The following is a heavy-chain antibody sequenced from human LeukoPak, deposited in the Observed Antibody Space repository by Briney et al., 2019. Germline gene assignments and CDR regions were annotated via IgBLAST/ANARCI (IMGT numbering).Heavy chain of an antibody. CDR2: IYTSGST. CDR1: GGSISSGSYY. J-gene: IGHJ4*02. Sequence: TTSETLSLTCTVSGGSISSGSYYWSWIRQPAGKGLEWIGRIYTSGSTNYNPSLKSRVTISVDTSKNQFSLKLSSVTAADTAVYYCARDQNDYGDFTFDYWGQGTLVTVSS. D-gene: IGHD4-17*01. V-gene: IGHV4-61*02. CDR3: ARDQNDYGDFTFDY.